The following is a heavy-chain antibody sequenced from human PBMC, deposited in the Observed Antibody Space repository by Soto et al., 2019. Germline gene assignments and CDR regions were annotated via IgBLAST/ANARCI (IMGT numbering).Heavy chain of an antibody. CDR3: ARDQGSSSFDY. V-gene: IGHV3-21*01. CDR2: ISSSSSYI. CDR1: GFTLSSYR. D-gene: IGHD6-6*01. J-gene: IGHJ4*02. Sequence: GGSLRLSCAASGFTLSSYRMNWVRQAPGKGLEWVSSISSSSSYIYYADSVKGRFTISRDNAKNSLYLQMNSLRAEDTAVYYCARDQGSSSFDYWGQGTLVTVSS.